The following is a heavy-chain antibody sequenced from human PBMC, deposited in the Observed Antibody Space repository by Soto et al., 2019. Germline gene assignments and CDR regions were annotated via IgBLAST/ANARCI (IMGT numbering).Heavy chain of an antibody. CDR2: IWYDGSNK. J-gene: IGHJ6*02. Sequence: GGSLRLSCAASGFTFSSYGMHWVRQAPGKGLEWVAVIWYDGSNKYYADSVKGRFTISRDNSKNTLYLQMNSLRAEDTAVYYCARDLIGGSGSFDYYYYYGMDVWGQGTTVTVSS. CDR1: GFTFSSYG. D-gene: IGHD3-10*01. V-gene: IGHV3-33*01. CDR3: ARDLIGGSGSFDYYYYYGMDV.